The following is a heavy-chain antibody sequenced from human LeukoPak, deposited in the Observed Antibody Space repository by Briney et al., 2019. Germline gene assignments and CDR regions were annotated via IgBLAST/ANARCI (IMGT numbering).Heavy chain of an antibody. J-gene: IGHJ1*01. CDR3: AKDKRGSYYAEYFQH. Sequence: GGSLRLSCAASGFTFSSYEMNWVRQAPGKGLEWVSYISSSGSTIYYADSVKGRFTISRDNAKKSLYLQMNSLRAEDTAVYYCAKDKRGSYYAEYFQHWGQGTLVTVSS. CDR2: ISSSGSTI. V-gene: IGHV3-48*03. CDR1: GFTFSSYE. D-gene: IGHD1-26*01.